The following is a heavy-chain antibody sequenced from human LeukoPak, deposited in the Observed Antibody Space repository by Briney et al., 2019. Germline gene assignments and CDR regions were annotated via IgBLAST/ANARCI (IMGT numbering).Heavy chain of an antibody. CDR1: GFNFSSYG. Sequence: GGSLRLSCAASGFNFSSYGMHWVRQAPGKGLEWVAVIWYDGSNKYYADSVKGRFTISRDNSKNTLYLQMNSLRAEDTAVYYCARDGTMVRGVIITSGGLDYWGQGTLVTVSS. CDR3: ARDGTMVRGVIITSGGLDY. D-gene: IGHD3-10*01. CDR2: IWYDGSNK. J-gene: IGHJ4*02. V-gene: IGHV3-33*01.